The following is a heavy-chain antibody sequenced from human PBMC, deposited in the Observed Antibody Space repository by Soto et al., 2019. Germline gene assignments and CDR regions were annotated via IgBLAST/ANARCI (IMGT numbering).Heavy chain of an antibody. CDR2: ISGSGGST. CDR3: AKRNWGGWYFDL. J-gene: IGHJ2*01. CDR1: GFTFSSYA. V-gene: IGHV3-23*01. Sequence: EVQLLESGGGLVQPGGSLRLSCAASGFTFSSYAMSWVSQAPEKGLEWVSVISGSGGSTYYADSVKGRFTISRDNSKNTLYLQMNSLRAEDTAVYYCAKRNWGGWYFDLWGRGTLVTVSS. D-gene: IGHD7-27*01.